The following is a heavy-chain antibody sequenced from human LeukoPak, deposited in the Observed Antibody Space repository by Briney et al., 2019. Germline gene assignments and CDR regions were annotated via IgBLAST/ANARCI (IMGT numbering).Heavy chain of an antibody. V-gene: IGHV1-69*05. CDR3: ARDVRNYYYDSSGYSWDAFDI. Sequence: SVRVSCKASGGTFSSYAISWVRQAPGQGLEWMGRIIPIFGTANYAQKFQGRVTITTDESTSTAYMELSSLRSEDTAVYYCARDVRNYYYDSSGYSWDAFDIWGQGTMVTVSS. D-gene: IGHD3-22*01. CDR2: IIPIFGTA. CDR1: GGTFSSYA. J-gene: IGHJ3*02.